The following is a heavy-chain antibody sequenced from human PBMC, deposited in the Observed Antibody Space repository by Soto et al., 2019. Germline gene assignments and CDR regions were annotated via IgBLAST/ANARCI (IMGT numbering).Heavy chain of an antibody. V-gene: IGHV3-21*01. CDR2: ISSSSSYI. D-gene: IGHD5-18*01. CDR3: ARGRGRYSYGEFDY. J-gene: IGHJ4*02. CDR1: GFTFSSYS. Sequence: EVQLVESGGGLVKPGGSLRLSCAASGFTFSSYSMNWVRQAPGKGLEWVSSISSSSSYIYYADSVKGRFTISRDNAKNSLYLQMNSLRAEDTAVYYCARGRGRYSYGEFDYWGQGTLVTVSS.